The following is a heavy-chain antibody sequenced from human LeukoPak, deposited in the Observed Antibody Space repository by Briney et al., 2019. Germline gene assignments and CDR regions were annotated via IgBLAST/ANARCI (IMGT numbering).Heavy chain of an antibody. V-gene: IGHV3-23*01. D-gene: IGHD2-15*01. CDR3: AKERDCSGGSCYPFHY. CDR2: ISGSGGSK. CDR1: GFTFSSYG. J-gene: IGHJ4*02. Sequence: PGGSLRLSCPASGFTFSSYGISCVRQAPGKGLEWVSAISGSGGSKYSADSVKGGFAISRDNSKNTLYLEMNSLRAEDTAVYYCAKERDCSGGSCYPFHYWGQGTLVTVSS.